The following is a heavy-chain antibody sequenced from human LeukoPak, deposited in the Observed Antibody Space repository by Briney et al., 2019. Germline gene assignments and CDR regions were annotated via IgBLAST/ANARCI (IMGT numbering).Heavy chain of an antibody. Sequence: KPGGSPRLSCAAPGFTFSDYYMSWIRQAPGKGLEWVSYISSSGSTIYYADSVKGRFTISRDNAKNSLYLQMNSLRAEDTAVYYCARPRGDDFWSGYYPDYWGQGTLVTVSS. CDR3: ARPRGDDFWSGYYPDY. D-gene: IGHD3-3*01. CDR1: GFTFSDYY. CDR2: ISSSGSTI. J-gene: IGHJ4*02. V-gene: IGHV3-11*01.